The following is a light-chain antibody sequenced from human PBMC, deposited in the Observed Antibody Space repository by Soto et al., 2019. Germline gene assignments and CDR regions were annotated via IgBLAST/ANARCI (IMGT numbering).Light chain of an antibody. CDR1: SSDVGGYNY. Sequence: ALTQPASVSGSPGQSITISCTGTSSDVGGYNYVSWYQQHPGKAPKLMIYEVSNRPSGVSNRFSGSKSGNTASLTIPGLQAEDEADYYCSSYTSSSTLVFGTGTKVTVL. CDR2: EVS. J-gene: IGLJ1*01. CDR3: SSYTSSSTLV. V-gene: IGLV2-14*01.